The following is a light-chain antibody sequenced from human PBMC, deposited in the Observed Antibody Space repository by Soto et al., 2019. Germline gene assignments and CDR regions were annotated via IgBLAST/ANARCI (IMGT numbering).Light chain of an antibody. V-gene: IGLV2-11*01. J-gene: IGLJ1*01. CDR1: SSDVGGYNY. CDR2: DVS. CDR3: CSYAGSYTFV. Sequence: QSALTQPRSVSGSPGQSFTISCTGTSSDVGGYNYVSWYQQHPGKAPKLMIYDVSKRPSGVPDRFSGSKSGSTAYLTISGLQAADEADDYCCSYAGSYTFVFGTGTKLTVL.